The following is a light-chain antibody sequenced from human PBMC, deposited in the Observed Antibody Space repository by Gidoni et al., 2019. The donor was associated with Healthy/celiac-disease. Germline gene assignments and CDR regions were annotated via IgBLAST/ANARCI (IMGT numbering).Light chain of an antibody. J-gene: IGKJ4*01. CDR2: LGS. Sequence: DIVMTQSPLSLPVTPGEPAPISHRSSQILLHSNGYNYLDWYLQKPGQSPQLLIYLGSNRASGVPDRFSGSGSGTDFTLKISRVEAEDVGVYYCMQALQTPFTFGGGTKVEIK. CDR1: QILLHSNGYNY. CDR3: MQALQTPFT. V-gene: IGKV2-28*01.